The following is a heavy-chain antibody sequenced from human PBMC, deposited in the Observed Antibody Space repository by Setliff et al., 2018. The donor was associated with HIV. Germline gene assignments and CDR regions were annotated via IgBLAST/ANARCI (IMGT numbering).Heavy chain of an antibody. CDR2: IIPILGIA. CDR3: ARGELGPYYYYMDV. CDR1: GGTFSSYA. Sequence: EASVKVSCKASGGTFSSYAISWVRQAPGQGLEWMGGIIPILGIANCAQKFQGRVTITTDESTSTAYMELSSLRSEDTAVYYCARGELGPYYYYMDVWGKGTTVTVSS. V-gene: IGHV1-69*10. J-gene: IGHJ6*03. D-gene: IGHD6-13*01.